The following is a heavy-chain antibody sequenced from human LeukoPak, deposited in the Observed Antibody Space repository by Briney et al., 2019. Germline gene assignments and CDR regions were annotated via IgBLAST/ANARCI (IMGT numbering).Heavy chain of an antibody. CDR3: ARSGYDSPLHTWFDP. CDR1: GFTFSSYG. Sequence: PGRSLRLSCAASGFTFSSYGMHWVRQAPGKGLEGVAVIWYDGSNKYYADSVKGRFTISRDNSKNTLYLQMNSLRAEDTAVYYWARSGYDSPLHTWFDPWGQGTLVTVSS. CDR2: IWYDGSNK. V-gene: IGHV3-33*01. D-gene: IGHD5-12*01. J-gene: IGHJ5*02.